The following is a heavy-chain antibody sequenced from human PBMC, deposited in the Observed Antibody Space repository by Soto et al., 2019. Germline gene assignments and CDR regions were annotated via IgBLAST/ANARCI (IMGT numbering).Heavy chain of an antibody. D-gene: IGHD3-3*01. CDR3: ARDGVLFRAGFDS. Sequence: QMHLVESGGGLVKPGGRWGLSCEAFGFPFGNNKLAWIGRAPGKGLEWVSYISTSGTSTFYADSVKGRFTISRDNAKDSLFLQMNSLRVDDTAVYFCARDGVLFRAGFDSWGQGTLVTVAS. CDR1: GFPFGNNK. V-gene: IGHV3-11*01. CDR2: ISTSGTST. J-gene: IGHJ4*02.